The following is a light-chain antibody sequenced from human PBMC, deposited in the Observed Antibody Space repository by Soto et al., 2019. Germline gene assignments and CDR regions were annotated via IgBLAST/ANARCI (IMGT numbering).Light chain of an antibody. V-gene: IGKV3-11*01. J-gene: IGKJ4*01. Sequence: EVVSTQSPDTLSLSPGERATLSCRASQDVGKFLVWYQQKPGLSPSLVIYETSKRATDIPDRFSGSVSGTDFTLTINHLEPEDVGVYYCQQRNNWPLTFGGGTKVELK. CDR2: ETS. CDR1: QDVGKF. CDR3: QQRNNWPLT.